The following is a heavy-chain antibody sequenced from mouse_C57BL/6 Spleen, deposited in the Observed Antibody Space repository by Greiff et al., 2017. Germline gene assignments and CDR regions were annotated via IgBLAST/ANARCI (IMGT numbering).Heavy chain of an antibody. CDR3: AREYYGSRSWFAY. J-gene: IGHJ3*01. V-gene: IGHV5-4*01. CDR2: ISDGGSYT. CDR1: GFTFSSYA. D-gene: IGHD1-1*01. Sequence: EVNVVESGGGLVKPGGSLKLSCAASGFTFSSYAMSWVRQTPEKRLEWVATISDGGSYTYYPDNVKGRFTISRDNAKNNLYLQMSHLKSEDTAMYYCAREYYGSRSWFAYWGQGTLVTVSA.